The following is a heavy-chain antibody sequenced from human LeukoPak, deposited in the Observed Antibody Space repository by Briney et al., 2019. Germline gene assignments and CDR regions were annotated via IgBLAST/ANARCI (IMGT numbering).Heavy chain of an antibody. V-gene: IGHV4-4*07. D-gene: IGHD4-23*01. CDR2: IYSSGST. Sequence: SETLSLTCTVSGGSISSYYWSWIRHPAGKGLEWIGRIYSSGSTSYNPSLKSRVTMSVDASKNQVSLKLSSATAADTAMYYCARVYQNSGISSGYSDYWGQGTLVTVSS. CDR1: GGSISSYY. J-gene: IGHJ4*02. CDR3: ARVYQNSGISSGYSDY.